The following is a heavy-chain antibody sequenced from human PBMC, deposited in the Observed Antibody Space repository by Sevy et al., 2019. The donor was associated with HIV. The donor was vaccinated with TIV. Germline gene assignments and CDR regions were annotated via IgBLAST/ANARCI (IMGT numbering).Heavy chain of an antibody. Sequence: GGSLRLSCAASGFTFSSYAMHWVRQAPGKGLEWVAVISYDGSNKYYADSVKGRFTISRDNSKNTLYLQMNGLRAEDTAVYYCAREGGWLQYYYYMDVWGKGTTVTVSS. CDR3: AREGGWLQYYYYMDV. CDR2: ISYDGSNK. V-gene: IGHV3-30-3*01. D-gene: IGHD5-12*01. J-gene: IGHJ6*03. CDR1: GFTFSSYA.